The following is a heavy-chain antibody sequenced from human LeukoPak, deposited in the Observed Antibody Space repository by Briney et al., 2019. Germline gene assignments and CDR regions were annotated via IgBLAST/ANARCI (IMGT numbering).Heavy chain of an antibody. CDR1: GFTFDDYA. V-gene: IGHV3-9*01. D-gene: IGHD3-22*01. J-gene: IGHJ4*02. CDR2: ISWNSGSI. CDR3: AKGDRSGYYKGLIDY. Sequence: GRSLRLSCAASGFTFDDYAMHWVRQAPGKGLEWVSGISWNSGSIGYADSVKGRFTISRDNAKNSLYLQMNSLRAEDTALYYCAKGDRSGYYKGLIDYWGQGTLVTVSS.